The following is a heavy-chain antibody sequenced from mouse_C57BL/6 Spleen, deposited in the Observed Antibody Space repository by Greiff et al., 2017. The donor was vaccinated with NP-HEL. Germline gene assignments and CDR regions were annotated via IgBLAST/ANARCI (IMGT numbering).Heavy chain of an antibody. V-gene: IGHV5-9-1*02. CDR3: TRAYGSSYVAGY. Sequence: EVQGVESGEGLVKPGGSLKLSCAASGFTFSSYAMSWVRQTPEKRLEWVAYISSGGDYIYYADTVKGRFTISRDNARNTLYLQMSSLKSEDTAMYYCTRAYGSSYVAGYWGQGTTLTVSS. CDR1: GFTFSSYA. D-gene: IGHD1-1*01. J-gene: IGHJ2*01. CDR2: ISSGGDYI.